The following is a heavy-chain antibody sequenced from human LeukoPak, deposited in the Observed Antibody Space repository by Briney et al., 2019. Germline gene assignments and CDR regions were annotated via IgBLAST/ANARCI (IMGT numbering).Heavy chain of an antibody. J-gene: IGHJ4*02. CDR1: GFTFSSYW. D-gene: IGHD6-19*01. V-gene: IGHV3-7*01. Sequence: GGSLRLSCAASGFTFSSYWMGWVRQAPGKGLEWVANIKQDGSEKYHVDSVKGRFTISRDNAENSLYLQMNSLRGEDTAVYFCARAGYSSGWDYWGQGTLVTVSS. CDR3: ARAGYSSGWDY. CDR2: IKQDGSEK.